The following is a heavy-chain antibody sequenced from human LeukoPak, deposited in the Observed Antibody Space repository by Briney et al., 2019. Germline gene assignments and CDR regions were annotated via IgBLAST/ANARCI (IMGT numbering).Heavy chain of an antibody. CDR2: ISAYNGNT. CDR1: GYTFTSYG. CDR3: ATINTNYGSGTFFDY. J-gene: IGHJ4*02. V-gene: IGHV1-18*01. D-gene: IGHD3-10*01. Sequence: ASVKVSCKASGYTFTSYGISWVRQAPGQGLEWMGWISAYNGNTNYAQKLQGRVTMTTDTSTSTAYMELRSLRSDDTAVYYCATINTNYGSGTFFDYWGQGTLVTVSS.